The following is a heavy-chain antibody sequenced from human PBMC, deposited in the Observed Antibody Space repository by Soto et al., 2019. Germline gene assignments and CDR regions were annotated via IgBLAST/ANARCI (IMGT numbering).Heavy chain of an antibody. CDR3: AKGKTIFGVVVVSEY. Sequence: GGSLRLSCAVSGFVFSSYDMHWVRQAPGKGLEWVAVISNDGSNKDYADSVKGRFTISRDNSKITLYLQMNGLRAEDTAVYYCAKGKTIFGVVVVSEYWGQGTLVTVSS. D-gene: IGHD3-3*01. V-gene: IGHV3-30*18. J-gene: IGHJ4*01. CDR1: GFVFSSYD. CDR2: ISNDGSNK.